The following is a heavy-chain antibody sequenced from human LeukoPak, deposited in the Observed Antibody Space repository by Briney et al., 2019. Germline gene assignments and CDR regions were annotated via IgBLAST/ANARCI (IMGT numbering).Heavy chain of an antibody. CDR3: ARDRYCIGGICYSGRFDP. CDR1: GGSMNDYY. D-gene: IGHD2-15*01. V-gene: IGHV4-59*01. J-gene: IGHJ5*02. CDR2: MYYSGST. Sequence: PSETLSLTCTVSGGSMNDYYWSWIRQPPGKGLEWIGYMYYSGSTNYNPSLKSRVSISIDTSKNQFSLKLSSVTAADTAVYYCARDRYCIGGICYSGRFDPWGRGTLVTVSS.